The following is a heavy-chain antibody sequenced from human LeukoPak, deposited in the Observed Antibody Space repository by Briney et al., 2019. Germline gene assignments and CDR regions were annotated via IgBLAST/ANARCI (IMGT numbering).Heavy chain of an antibody. CDR3: AKEWQWLVLLNFDY. D-gene: IGHD6-19*01. CDR2: ISGSGGST. Sequence: PGGSLRLSCAASGFTFSSYAMSRVRQAPGKGLEWVSAISGSGGSTYYADSVKGRFTISRDNSKNTLYLQMNSLRAEDAAVYYCAKEWQWLVLLNFDYWGQGTLVTVSS. CDR1: GFTFSSYA. J-gene: IGHJ4*02. V-gene: IGHV3-23*01.